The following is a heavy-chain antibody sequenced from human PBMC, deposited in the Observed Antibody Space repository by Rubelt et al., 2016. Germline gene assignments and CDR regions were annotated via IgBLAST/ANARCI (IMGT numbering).Heavy chain of an antibody. J-gene: IGHJ4*02. Sequence: QVQLQQWGAGLLKPSETLSLTCAVYGGSFSGYYWSWIRQPPGKGLEWIGEINHSGSTNYNPSLKSRVTISVDTSKNRCSLKLSSVTAADTAVYYCARGNTIVGGGRPFDYWGQGTLVTVSS. CDR1: GGSFSGYY. D-gene: IGHD3-3*01. CDR2: INHSGST. V-gene: IGHV4-34*01. CDR3: ARGNTIVGGGRPFDY.